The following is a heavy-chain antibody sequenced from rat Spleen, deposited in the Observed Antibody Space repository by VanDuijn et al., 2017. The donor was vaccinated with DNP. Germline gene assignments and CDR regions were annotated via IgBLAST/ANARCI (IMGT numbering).Heavy chain of an antibody. CDR1: GFTFSNSD. CDR3: ATLGIDY. Sequence: EVQLVESGGGLVQPGRSMKLSCAASGFTFSNSDMAWVRQAPTQGLEWVASISTSGGSTYYRDSVKGRFTISRDNAKSNLYLQMDSLRSENTATYYCATLGIDYWGQGVMVTVSS. J-gene: IGHJ2*01. CDR2: ISTSGGST. V-gene: IGHV5-25*01. D-gene: IGHD5-1*01.